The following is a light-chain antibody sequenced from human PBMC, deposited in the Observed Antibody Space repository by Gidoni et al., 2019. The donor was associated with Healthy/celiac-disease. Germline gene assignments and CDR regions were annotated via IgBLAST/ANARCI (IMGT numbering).Light chain of an antibody. CDR2: DAS. V-gene: IGKV3-11*01. CDR3: QQRSNWPLLT. Sequence: IVLTQSPATLSLSPGERATLSCRASQSVSSYLAWYQQKPGQAPRLLIDDASNRATGIPARFSGSGSGTDFTLTISSLEPEDFAVYYCQQRSNWPLLTFGGXTKVEIK. J-gene: IGKJ4*01. CDR1: QSVSSY.